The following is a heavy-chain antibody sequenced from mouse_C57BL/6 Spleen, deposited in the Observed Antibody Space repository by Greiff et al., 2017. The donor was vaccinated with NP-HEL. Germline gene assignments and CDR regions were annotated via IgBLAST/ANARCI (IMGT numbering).Heavy chain of an antibody. CDR2: IYPGSGST. J-gene: IGHJ1*03. V-gene: IGHV1-55*01. D-gene: IGHD1-1*01. CDR1: SYTFTSYW. CDR3: ARTTVVATRYFDV. Sequence: QVQLQQPGAELVKPGASVKMSCKASSYTFTSYWITWVKQRPGQGLEWIGDIYPGSGSTNYNEKFKSKATLTVDTSSSTAYMQLSSLTSEDSAVYYCARTTVVATRYFDVWGTGTTVTVSS.